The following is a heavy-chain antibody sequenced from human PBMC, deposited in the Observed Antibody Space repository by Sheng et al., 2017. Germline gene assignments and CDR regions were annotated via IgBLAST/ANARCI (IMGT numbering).Heavy chain of an antibody. CDR2: IRFDGSNK. J-gene: IGHJ4*02. D-gene: IGHD6-13*01. Sequence: QVQLVESGGGVVQPGGSLRLSCAASGFTFSSYGMHWVRQAPGKGLEWVAFIRFDGSNKYYADSVKGRFTISRDNSKNTLYLLMNNLRAEDTAVYFCANSHSSSWYEGYDCWGQGALVTVSS. CDR3: ANSHSSSWYEGYDC. CDR1: GFTFSSYG. V-gene: IGHV3-30*02.